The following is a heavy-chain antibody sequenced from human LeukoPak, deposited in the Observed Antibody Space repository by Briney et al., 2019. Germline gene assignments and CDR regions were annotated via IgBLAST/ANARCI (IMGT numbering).Heavy chain of an antibody. CDR1: GGSISNYY. J-gene: IGHJ4*02. CDR2: IYYSGST. Sequence: SETLSLTCTVSGGSISNYYWSWIRQPPGKGLEWIGYIYYSGSTNHNPSLKSRVTISVDTSKNQFSLKLTSVTAADTAVYFCARAGQFIAARPITFDYWGQGTLVTVSS. CDR3: ARAGQFIAARPITFDY. V-gene: IGHV4-59*01. D-gene: IGHD6-6*01.